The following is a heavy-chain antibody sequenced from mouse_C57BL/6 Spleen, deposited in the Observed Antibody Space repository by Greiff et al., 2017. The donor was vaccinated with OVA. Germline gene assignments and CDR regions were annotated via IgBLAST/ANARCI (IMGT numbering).Heavy chain of an antibody. Sequence: QVQLQQPGAELVKPGASVKLSCKASGYTFTSYWMHWVKQRPGQGLEWIGMIHPNSGSTNYNEKFKSKATLTVDKSSSTAYMQLSSLTSEDSAVYYGARSSTVVATNFDYWGQGTTLTVSS. CDR1: GYTFTSYW. CDR2: IHPNSGST. V-gene: IGHV1-64*01. D-gene: IGHD1-1*01. CDR3: ARSSTVVATNFDY. J-gene: IGHJ2*01.